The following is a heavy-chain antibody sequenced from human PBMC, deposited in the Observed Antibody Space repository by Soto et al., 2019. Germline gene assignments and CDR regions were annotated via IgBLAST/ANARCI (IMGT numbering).Heavy chain of an antibody. CDR1: GFTFSSYW. Sequence: GGSLRLSCAASGFTFSSYWMSWVRQAPGKGLEWVANIKQDGSEKYYVDSVKGRFTISRDNAKNSLYLQMNSLRAEDTAVYYCARCFSWIQLWHFDYWGQGTLVTVSS. CDR3: ARCFSWIQLWHFDY. J-gene: IGHJ4*02. V-gene: IGHV3-7*03. CDR2: IKQDGSEK. D-gene: IGHD5-18*01.